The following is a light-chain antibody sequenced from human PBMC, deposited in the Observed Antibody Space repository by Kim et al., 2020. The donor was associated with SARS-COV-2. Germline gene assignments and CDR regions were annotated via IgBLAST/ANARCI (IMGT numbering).Light chain of an antibody. J-gene: IGKJ4*01. CDR3: QHRFNWPLT. Sequence: EIVLTQSPVTLSLSPGERATLSCRASQSINNFLAWYQQKPGQAPRLLIYDASNRATGVPARFSGSGSGTDFTLTISSLEPEDFAVYYCQHRFNWPLTFGGGTKLEIK. CDR1: QSINNF. V-gene: IGKV3-11*01. CDR2: DAS.